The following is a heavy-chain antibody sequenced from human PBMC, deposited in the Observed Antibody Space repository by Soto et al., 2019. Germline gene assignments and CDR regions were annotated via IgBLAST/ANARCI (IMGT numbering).Heavy chain of an antibody. D-gene: IGHD3-10*01. CDR3: ARCGYMVRGAGYFDL. CDR2: INHSGST. Sequence: QVQLQQWGAGLLKPSETLSLTCAVYGGSFSGYYWSWIRQPPGKGLEWIGEINHSGSTNYNPSLKSRVTISVDTSKNQFSLKLSSVTAADTAVYYCARCGYMVRGAGYFDLWGRGTLVTVSS. V-gene: IGHV4-34*01. J-gene: IGHJ2*01. CDR1: GGSFSGYY.